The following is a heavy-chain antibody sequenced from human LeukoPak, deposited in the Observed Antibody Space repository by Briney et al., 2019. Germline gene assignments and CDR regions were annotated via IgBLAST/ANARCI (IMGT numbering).Heavy chain of an antibody. D-gene: IGHD5-18*01. CDR3: ARDVDTAIVWKNYYHGNGG. CDR1: GGSFSGYY. CDR2: INHSGST. J-gene: IGHJ6*04. V-gene: IGHV4-34*01. Sequence: MTSETLSLTCAVYGGSFSGYYWSWIRQPPGKGLEWIGEINHSGSTNYNPSLKSRVTISVDTSKNQFSLKLSFLTAADTAVYYCARDVDTAIVWKNYYHGNGGRGKGAT.